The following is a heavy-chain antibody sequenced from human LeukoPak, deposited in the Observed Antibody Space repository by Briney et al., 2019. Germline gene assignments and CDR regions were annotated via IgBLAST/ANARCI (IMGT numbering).Heavy chain of an antibody. CDR3: ARVDGYDFFFDQ. J-gene: IGHJ4*02. CDR2: VKSDGSST. V-gene: IGHV3-74*01. Sequence: GGSLRLSCAASGFTFSSYWMHWVRQAPGKGLMWVSRVKSDGSSTTYADSVKGRFTISRDNAKNTLYLQMNSLRAEDTAVYYCARVDGYDFFFDQWGQGTLVTVSS. CDR1: GFTFSSYW. D-gene: IGHD3-3*01.